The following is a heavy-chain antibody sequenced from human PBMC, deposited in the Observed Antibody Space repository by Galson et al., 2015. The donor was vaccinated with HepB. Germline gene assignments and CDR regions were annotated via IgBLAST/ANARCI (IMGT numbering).Heavy chain of an antibody. V-gene: IGHV4-34*01. Sequence: ETLSLTCAVYGGSLSDYYWNWIRQPPGKGLEWIGEINHSGSTNYNPSLKSRVTALVDTSKNQFSLKLTSVTAADTAVYYCARSFSGPLRVTPTSYFDSWGQGTLVIVSS. D-gene: IGHD4-17*01. CDR2: INHSGST. CDR3: ARSFSGPLRVTPTSYFDS. CDR1: GGSLSDYY. J-gene: IGHJ4*02.